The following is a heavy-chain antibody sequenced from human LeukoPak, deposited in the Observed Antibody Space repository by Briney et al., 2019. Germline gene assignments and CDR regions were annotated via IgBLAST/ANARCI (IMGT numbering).Heavy chain of an antibody. CDR3: ARAYYGSGSPLYGMDV. CDR1: GGSISSGSYY. J-gene: IGHJ6*02. CDR2: IYTSGST. V-gene: IGHV4-61*02. D-gene: IGHD3-10*01. Sequence: PSETLSLTCTVSGGSISSGSYYWSWIRQPAGKGLERIGRIYTSGSTNYNPSLKSRVTISVDTSKNQFSLKLSSVTAADTAVYFCARAYYGSGSPLYGMDVWGQGTTVTVFS.